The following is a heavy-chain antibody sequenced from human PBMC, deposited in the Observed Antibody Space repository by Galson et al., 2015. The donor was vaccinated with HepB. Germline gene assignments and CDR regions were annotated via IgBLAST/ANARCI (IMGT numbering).Heavy chain of an antibody. V-gene: IGHV1-8*01. CDR2: MNPNSGNT. CDR1: GYTFTSYD. D-gene: IGHD1-1*01. CDR3: ARERRSSATHDI. Sequence: SVKVSCKASGYTFTSYDINWVRQATGQGLEWMGWMNPNSGNTGYAQKFQGRVTMTRNTSISTAYMELSSLRSEDTAVYYCARERRSSATHDIWGQGTMVTVSS. J-gene: IGHJ3*02.